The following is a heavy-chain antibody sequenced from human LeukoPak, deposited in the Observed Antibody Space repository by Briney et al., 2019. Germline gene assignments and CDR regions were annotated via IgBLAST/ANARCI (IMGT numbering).Heavy chain of an antibody. J-gene: IGHJ4*02. Sequence: ASVKVSCKASGGTFSSYAISWVRQAPGQGLEWMGRIIPIFGTANYAQKFQGRVTITPDESTSTAYMELSSLRSEDTAVYYCAREGSDSNSLNFDYWGQGTLVTVSS. CDR1: GGTFSSYA. V-gene: IGHV1-69*15. D-gene: IGHD4-11*01. CDR2: IIPIFGTA. CDR3: AREGSDSNSLNFDY.